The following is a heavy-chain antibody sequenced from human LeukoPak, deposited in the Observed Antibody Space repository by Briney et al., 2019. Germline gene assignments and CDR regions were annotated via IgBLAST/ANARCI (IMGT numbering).Heavy chain of an antibody. CDR3: AKGHTAMITQDY. V-gene: IGHV3-30*18. D-gene: IGHD1-20*01. J-gene: IGHJ4*02. Sequence: GGSLRLSCAVSGFTFSNYDMHWVRQAPGKGLEWVAVISYGGSSKYYADSVKGRFTISRDNSKNTLYLQMNSLRAEDTAVYYCAKGHTAMITQDYWGQGTLVTVSS. CDR2: ISYGGSSK. CDR1: GFTFSNYD.